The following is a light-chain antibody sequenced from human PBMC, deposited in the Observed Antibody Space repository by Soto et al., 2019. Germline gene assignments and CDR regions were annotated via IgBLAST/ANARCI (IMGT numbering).Light chain of an antibody. CDR3: QQYGSSSWT. CDR1: QSVRSTS. J-gene: IGKJ1*01. Sequence: EIVLTQSPGTLPLPPGERATLSCRASQSVRSTSLVWYQQKPGQAPRLLIYGASSRATGIPDRFSGSGSGTDFTLTISRLEPEDSAVYYCQQYGSSSWTFGQGTRVEIK. V-gene: IGKV3-20*01. CDR2: GAS.